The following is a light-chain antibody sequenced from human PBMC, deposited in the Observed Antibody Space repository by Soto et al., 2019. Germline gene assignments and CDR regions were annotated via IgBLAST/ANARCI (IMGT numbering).Light chain of an antibody. V-gene: IGKV3-20*01. J-gene: IGKJ2*01. CDR1: QGVSSSD. CDR2: GAS. CDR3: QQYCSSPSYT. Sequence: EIVLTQSPGTLSLSPGERATLSCRASQGVSSSDLAWYQQKPGQAPRLLIFGASSRATGIPGRFSGSGSGTDFTLTISRLEPEDFAVYYCQQYCSSPSYTFGQGTKLEIK.